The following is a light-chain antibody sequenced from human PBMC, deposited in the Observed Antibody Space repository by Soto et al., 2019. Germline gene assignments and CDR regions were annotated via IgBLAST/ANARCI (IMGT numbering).Light chain of an antibody. J-gene: IGKJ2*01. CDR2: DAS. CDR1: QGISRW. CDR3: QHYNSYSMYT. V-gene: IGKV1-5*01. Sequence: DIQMTQSPSTLSASLGDRVTITCRASQGISRWLAWYQQKPGKAPKVLIYDASNLESGVPSRFSGSGSGTEFTHTISSLQPDDFATYYCQHYNSYSMYTFGQGTKLEI.